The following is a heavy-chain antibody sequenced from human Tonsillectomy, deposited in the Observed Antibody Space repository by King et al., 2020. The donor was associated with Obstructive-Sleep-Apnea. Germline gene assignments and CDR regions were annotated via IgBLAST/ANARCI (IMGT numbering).Heavy chain of an antibody. CDR3: AGIYTYGSAYHGLDV. J-gene: IGHJ6*02. Sequence: QLQESGPGLVKPSETLSLTCTVSGGSISSYYWSWIRQPPGKGLEWIGYIYYSGTTNYNPPLKSRVTISVNTSKNQFSLTLSSVTAADTAVYYCAGIYTYGSAYHGLDVWGQGTTVTVSS. CDR2: IYYSGTT. D-gene: IGHD5-18*01. V-gene: IGHV4-59*01. CDR1: GGSISSYY.